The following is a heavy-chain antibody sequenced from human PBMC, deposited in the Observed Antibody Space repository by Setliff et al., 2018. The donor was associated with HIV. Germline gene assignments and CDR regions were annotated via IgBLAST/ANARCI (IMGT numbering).Heavy chain of an antibody. CDR3: ARDFMATTNGFDY. CDR2: IYHTGIT. V-gene: IGHV4-59*02. Sequence: SETLSLTCTVSGGSVTSYYWSWIRQSPEKGLEWIGYIYHTGITNYNPSLKSRLSTSIDTSKNQFSLSLRSVTAADTAVYYCARDFMATTNGFDYWGQGTLVTAPQ. D-gene: IGHD5-12*01. J-gene: IGHJ4*02. CDR1: GGSVTSYY.